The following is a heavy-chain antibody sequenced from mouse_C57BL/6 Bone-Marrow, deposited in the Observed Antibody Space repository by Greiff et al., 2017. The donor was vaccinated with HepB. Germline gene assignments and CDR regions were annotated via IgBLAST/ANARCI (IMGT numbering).Heavy chain of an antibody. V-gene: IGHV1-63*01. CDR2: IYPGGGYT. Sequence: QVHVKQSGAELVRPGTSVKMSCKASGYTFTNYWIGWAKQRPGHGLEWIGDIYPGGGYTNYNEKFKGKATLTADKSSSTAYMQFSSLTSEDSAIYYCARWATMVTTWYFDVWGTGTTVTVSS. CDR3: ARWATMVTTWYFDV. J-gene: IGHJ1*03. CDR1: GYTFTNYW. D-gene: IGHD2-2*01.